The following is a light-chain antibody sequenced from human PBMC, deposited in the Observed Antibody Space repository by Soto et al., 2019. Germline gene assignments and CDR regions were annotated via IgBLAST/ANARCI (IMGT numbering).Light chain of an antibody. CDR3: MQTIQLPLT. J-gene: IGKJ4*01. V-gene: IGKV2D-29*01. CDR1: QSLLHGDGKTY. Sequence: DIVMTQSPLSLSVTPGQPASISCKSSQSLLHGDGKTYLYWYLQKPGQPPHLLIHEVSNRVSGVPDTFSGSGSGTDFTLEISRVEAADVGVYYCMQTIQLPLTFGGGTKVDIK. CDR2: EVS.